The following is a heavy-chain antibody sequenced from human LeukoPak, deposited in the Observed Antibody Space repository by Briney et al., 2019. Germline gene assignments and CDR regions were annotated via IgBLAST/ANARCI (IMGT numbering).Heavy chain of an antibody. CDR3: ARVGRAMTAAGFGAFDI. CDR1: GFTFSSYW. J-gene: IGHJ3*02. Sequence: GGSLGLSCAASGFTFSSYWMSWVRQAPGKGLEWVANIKQDGSEKYYVDSVKGRFTISRDNAKNSLYLQMNGLRAEDTAVYYCARVGRAMTAAGFGAFDIWGQGTMVTVSS. V-gene: IGHV3-7*03. CDR2: IKQDGSEK. D-gene: IGHD6-13*01.